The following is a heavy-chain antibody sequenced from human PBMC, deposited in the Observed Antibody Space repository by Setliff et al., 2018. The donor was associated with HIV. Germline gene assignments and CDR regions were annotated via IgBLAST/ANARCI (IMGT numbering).Heavy chain of an antibody. Sequence: GASVKVSCKASGYSFTRNQIHWGRKAPGQGLEWMGIINPSGGSAANAEKFRGRVTMTSDTSTNTVYMELRSLRSEETAVYFCARVGGIELWNQAYFDYWGQGTLVTVSS. CDR1: GYSFTRNQ. V-gene: IGHV1-46*01. J-gene: IGHJ4*02. D-gene: IGHD1-1*01. CDR3: ARVGGIELWNQAYFDY. CDR2: INPSGGSA.